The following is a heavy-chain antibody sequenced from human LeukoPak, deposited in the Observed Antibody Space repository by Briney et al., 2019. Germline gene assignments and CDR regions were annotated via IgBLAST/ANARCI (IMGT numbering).Heavy chain of an antibody. CDR1: GGSLSSGDYY. D-gene: IGHD3-3*01. CDR3: ARGFLEWLPIDY. V-gene: IGHV4-30-4*08. J-gene: IGHJ4*02. CDR2: IYYSGGT. Sequence: PSQTLSLTCIVSGGSLSSGDYYWSWIRQPPGKGLECIGYIYYSGGTFCHPFLKSLDTISLDTSKNQFSLKLSSVTAADTAVYYFARGFLEWLPIDYWGQGTLVTVSS.